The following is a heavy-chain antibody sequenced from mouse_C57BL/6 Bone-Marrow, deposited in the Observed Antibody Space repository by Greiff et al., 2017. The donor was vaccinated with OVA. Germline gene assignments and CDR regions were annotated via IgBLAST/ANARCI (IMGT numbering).Heavy chain of an antibody. V-gene: IGHV1-12*01. D-gene: IGHD1-1*01. Sequence: QVQLQQSGAELVRPGASVKMSCKASGYTFTSYNMHWVQQTPRQGLEWIGAIYPGNGDTSYNQKFKGKATLTVDKSSSTAYMQLSSLTSEDSAVYFCASSITTVVALDYWGQGTTLTVSS. CDR2: IYPGNGDT. J-gene: IGHJ2*01. CDR1: GYTFTSYN. CDR3: ASSITTVVALDY.